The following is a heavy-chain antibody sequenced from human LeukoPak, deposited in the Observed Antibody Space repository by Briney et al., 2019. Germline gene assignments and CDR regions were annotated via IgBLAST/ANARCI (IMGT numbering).Heavy chain of an antibody. Sequence: GASVKVSCKASGYTFTSYGISWVRQAPGQGLEWMGWISAYNCKTNYAQKLQGRVTMTTDTSTSTAYMELRSLRSDDTAVYYCARDRKADWQWLPTDYWGQGTLVTVSS. CDR3: ARDRKADWQWLPTDY. D-gene: IGHD6-19*01. CDR1: GYTFTSYG. CDR2: ISAYNCKT. J-gene: IGHJ4*02. V-gene: IGHV1-18*01.